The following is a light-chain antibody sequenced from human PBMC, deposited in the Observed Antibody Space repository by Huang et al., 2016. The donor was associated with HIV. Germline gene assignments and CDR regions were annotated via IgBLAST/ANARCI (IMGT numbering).Light chain of an antibody. V-gene: IGKV3-15*01. CDR1: QSVSSN. CDR2: GAS. Sequence: EKLMTQSPVTLSVSPGERATLSCRASQSVSSNLAWYQQKPGQAPRLLIYGASTGATGIPVRFSGSGSGTEFTLTISSLQSEDFAVYCCQQYNDWPPTFGQGTKVEI. J-gene: IGKJ1*01. CDR3: QQYNDWPPT.